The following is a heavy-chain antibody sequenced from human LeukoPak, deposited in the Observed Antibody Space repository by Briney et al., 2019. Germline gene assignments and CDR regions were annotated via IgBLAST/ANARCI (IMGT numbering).Heavy chain of an antibody. J-gene: IGHJ6*02. V-gene: IGHV3-23*01. Sequence: GGSLRLSCAASGFTFSNYGLSWVRQAPGKGLEWVSAISGGGSATYYADSVKGRFTISRDNSKNTLFLQMNTLRVGDTAVYYCAGGAGVYYYGMDVWGQGTSVTVSS. CDR1: GFTFSNYG. CDR3: AGGAGVYYYGMDV. CDR2: ISGGGSAT.